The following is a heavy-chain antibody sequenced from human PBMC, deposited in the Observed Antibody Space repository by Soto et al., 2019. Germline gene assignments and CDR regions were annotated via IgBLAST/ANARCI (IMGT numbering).Heavy chain of an antibody. CDR3: TTVYCSSTSCYFPYYYYYMDG. V-gene: IGHV3-15*01. J-gene: IGHJ6*03. D-gene: IGHD2-2*01. CDR1: GFTFSNAW. CDR2: IKSKTDGGTT. Sequence: EVQLVESGGGLVKPGGSLRLSCAASGFTFSNAWMSWVRQAPGKGLEWVGRIKSKTDGGTTDYAEPVKGRFTISRDDSTSTLYLQMNSLKTEDTAVYYCTTVYCSSTSCYFPYYYYYMDGWGKGTTVTVSS.